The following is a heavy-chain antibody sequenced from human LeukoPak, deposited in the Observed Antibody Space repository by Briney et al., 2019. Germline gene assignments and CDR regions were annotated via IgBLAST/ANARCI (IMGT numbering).Heavy chain of an antibody. CDR1: GGSFSGYY. CDR2: TNHSGST. D-gene: IGHD4-17*01. Sequence: SETLSLTCAVYGGSFSGYYWSWIRQPPGKGLEWIGETNHSGSTNYNPSLKSRVTISVDTSKNQFSLKLSSVTAADTAVYYCARTSTVTPPSHDYWGQGTLVTVSS. J-gene: IGHJ4*02. V-gene: IGHV4-34*01. CDR3: ARTSTVTPPSHDY.